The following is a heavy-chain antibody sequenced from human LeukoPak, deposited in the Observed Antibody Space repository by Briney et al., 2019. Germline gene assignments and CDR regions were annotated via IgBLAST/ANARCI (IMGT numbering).Heavy chain of an antibody. V-gene: IGHV5-51*01. D-gene: IGHD1-26*01. CDR1: GYSFPDYW. CDR2: IYPGDSNT. CDR3: ARALVGAATLSY. J-gene: IGHJ4*02. Sequence: GESLKISCKGSGYSFPDYWIGWVRQMPGKGLEWMGIIYPGDSNTVYSPSFQGQVTLSADKSINTAYLQWSSLKASDTAIYYCARALVGAATLSYWGQGTLVTVSS.